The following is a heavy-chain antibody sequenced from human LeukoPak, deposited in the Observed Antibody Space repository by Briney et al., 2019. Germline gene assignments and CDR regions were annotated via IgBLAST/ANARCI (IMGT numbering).Heavy chain of an antibody. V-gene: IGHV3-74*01. J-gene: IGHJ3*02. CDR2: IKTDGRST. CDR1: GFTFSSYW. Sequence: PGGSLRLSCAASGFTFSSYWMHWVRQAPGKGPVWVSLIKTDGRSTSYADSVKGRFTISRDNAKNTLYLQMNSLRAEDTAVYYCARATNDAFDIWGRGTMVTVSS. CDR3: ARATNDAFDI. D-gene: IGHD1-1*01.